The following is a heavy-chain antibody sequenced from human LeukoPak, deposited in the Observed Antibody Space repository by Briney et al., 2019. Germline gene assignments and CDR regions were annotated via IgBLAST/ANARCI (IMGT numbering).Heavy chain of an antibody. Sequence: PGGSLRLSCAASGLTVSGNYMSWVRQAPGKGPEWVSSISDNGGSTYSADSVKGRFTISRDNSKDTLYLQMNSLRAEDTAVYYCAREFGLITSHWGQGTLVTVSS. CDR3: AREFGLITSH. D-gene: IGHD3/OR15-3a*01. J-gene: IGHJ1*01. CDR2: ISDNGGST. CDR1: GLTVSGNY. V-gene: IGHV3-23*01.